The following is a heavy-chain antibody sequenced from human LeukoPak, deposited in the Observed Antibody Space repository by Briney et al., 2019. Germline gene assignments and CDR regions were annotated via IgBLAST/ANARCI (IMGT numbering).Heavy chain of an antibody. CDR1: GFTFDDYA. CDR2: TSWNSGII. D-gene: IGHD3-10*01. V-gene: IGHV3-9*01. CDR3: AKGPLFDSGSLFDY. J-gene: IGHJ4*02. Sequence: PGGSLRLSCAASGFTFDDYAMHWVRQAPGKGLEWVSGTSWNSGIIGYADSVKGRFTISRDNAKNSLYLQMNSLRAEDTALYYCAKGPLFDSGSLFDYWGQGTLVTVSS.